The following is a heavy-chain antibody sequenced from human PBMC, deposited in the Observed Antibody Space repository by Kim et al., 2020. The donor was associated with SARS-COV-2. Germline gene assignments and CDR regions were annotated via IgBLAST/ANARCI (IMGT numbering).Heavy chain of an antibody. J-gene: IGHJ6*02. V-gene: IGHV4-4*02. CDR1: GGSISSSNW. CDR3: AKICTSPGGYYYYGMDV. CDR2: IYHSGST. Sequence: SETLSLTCAVSGGSISSSNWWSWVRQPPGKGLEWIGEIYHSGSTNYNPSLKSRVTISVDKSKNQFSLKLSSVTAADTAVYYCAKICTSPGGYYYYGMDVWGQGTTVTVSS. D-gene: IGHD2-8*01.